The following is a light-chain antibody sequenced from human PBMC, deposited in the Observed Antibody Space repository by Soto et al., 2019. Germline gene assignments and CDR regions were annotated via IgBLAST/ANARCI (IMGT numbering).Light chain of an antibody. Sequence: DIQLTQSPSFLSASVGDRVTITCRASQGISSYLACYQQKPGKAPKLLIYAASTLQSGVPSRFSGSGSGTEFTLTISSLQPEDFATYYCQQLNSYPPTFGQGTKLEIK. V-gene: IGKV1-9*01. J-gene: IGKJ2*01. CDR3: QQLNSYPPT. CDR1: QGISSY. CDR2: AAS.